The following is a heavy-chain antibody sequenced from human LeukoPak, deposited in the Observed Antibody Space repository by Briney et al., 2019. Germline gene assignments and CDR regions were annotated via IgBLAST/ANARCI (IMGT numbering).Heavy chain of an antibody. CDR1: GFTLSDHY. V-gene: IGHV3-72*01. D-gene: IGHD4-17*01. Sequence: PGGSLRLSCAGSGFTLSDHYMDWVRQAPGTGLEWVGRTRNKVNSYTTEYAASVKGRFFISRDDSKNSLYLQMNSLKTEDTAVYYCARAGPVYYYYYGMDVWGQGTTVTVSS. CDR3: ARAGPVYYYYYGMDV. CDR2: TRNKVNSYTT. J-gene: IGHJ6*02.